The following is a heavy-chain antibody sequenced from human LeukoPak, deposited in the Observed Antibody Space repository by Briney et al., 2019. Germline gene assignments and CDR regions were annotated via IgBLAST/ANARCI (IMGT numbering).Heavy chain of an antibody. CDR1: GFTFSSYA. J-gene: IGHJ4*02. CDR2: ISGSGSST. CDR3: ASRATYFDY. D-gene: IGHD1-26*01. V-gene: IGHV3-23*01. Sequence: PGGSLRLSCAASGFTFSSYAMSWVHQAPGKGLEWVSGISGSGSSTYYADSVKGRFTISRDNSKNTLYLQMNSLRPEDTAVYYCASRATYFDYWGQGTLVTVSS.